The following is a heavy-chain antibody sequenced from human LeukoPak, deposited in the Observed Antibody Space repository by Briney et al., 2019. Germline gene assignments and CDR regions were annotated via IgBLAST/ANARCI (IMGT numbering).Heavy chain of an antibody. D-gene: IGHD3-10*01. CDR3: ARAKPPLWVRGISEFEY. CDR2: INPQSGGT. V-gene: IGHV1-2*02. J-gene: IGHJ4*02. Sequence: ASVKVSCKASGYTFTGYYMHWVRQAPGQGLEWMGFINPQSGGTNYARKFQGRVTMTRDTSINTAYMDLTRLSSDDTAVYYCARAKPPLWVRGISEFEYWGQGTLVTVSS. CDR1: GYTFTGYY.